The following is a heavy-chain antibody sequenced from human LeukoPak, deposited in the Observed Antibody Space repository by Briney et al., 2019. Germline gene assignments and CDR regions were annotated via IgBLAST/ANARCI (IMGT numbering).Heavy chain of an antibody. V-gene: IGHV4-4*07. CDR2: IYTSGST. CDR1: GGSISSYY. Sequence: SETLSLTCTVSGGSISSYYWSWVRQPARKGLEWIGRIYTSGSTKYNPSLKSRVTMSVDTSKNQFSLKLSSVTAADTAVYYCARDRYYYDSSGQSNCFDPWGQGTLVTVSS. CDR3: ARDRYYYDSSGQSNCFDP. J-gene: IGHJ5*02. D-gene: IGHD3-22*01.